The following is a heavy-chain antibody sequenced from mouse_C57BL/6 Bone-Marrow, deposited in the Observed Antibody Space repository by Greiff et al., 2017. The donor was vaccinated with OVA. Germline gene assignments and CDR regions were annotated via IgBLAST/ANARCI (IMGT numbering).Heavy chain of an antibody. CDR1: GYTFTDYY. V-gene: IGHV1-26*01. CDR3: AREGYYAMDY. Sequence: EVQLQQSGPELVKPGASVKISCKASGYTFTDYYMNWVKQSPGKSLEWIGDINPNNGGTSYNQTFKGKATLTVDKSSSTAYMELRSLTSEDSAVYYCAREGYYAMDYGGRGTAVTVSA. CDR2: INPNNGGT. J-gene: IGHJ4*01.